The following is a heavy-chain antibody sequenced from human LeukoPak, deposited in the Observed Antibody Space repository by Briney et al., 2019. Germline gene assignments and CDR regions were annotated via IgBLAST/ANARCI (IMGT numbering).Heavy chain of an antibody. CDR3: ARSGDILTAYYYYFDY. D-gene: IGHD3-9*01. J-gene: IGHJ4*02. CDR2: IYYSGTT. Sequence: SETLSLTCTVSGGSINNYYWSWIRQPPGKGLEWIGYIYYSGTTKYNPSLKSRVTISVDTSKNQFSLKLSSVTAADTAVYYCARSGDILTAYYYYFDYWGQGTLVTVSS. V-gene: IGHV4-59*08. CDR1: GGSINNYY.